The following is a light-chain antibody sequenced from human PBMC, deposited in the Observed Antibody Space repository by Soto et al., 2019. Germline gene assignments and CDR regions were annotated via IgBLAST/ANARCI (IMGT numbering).Light chain of an antibody. CDR2: AAS. CDR1: QSISNF. J-gene: IGKJ3*01. CDR3: QECSTVPV. V-gene: IGKV1-27*01. Sequence: DIQITQSPASLSASVGDRVTITCRASQSISNFEAWYQQKPGKAPQLLIYAASTLQSGVPSRFSGSGSGSDFTLTSKSLQAEAVATCARQECSTVPVFGPGTKVEIK.